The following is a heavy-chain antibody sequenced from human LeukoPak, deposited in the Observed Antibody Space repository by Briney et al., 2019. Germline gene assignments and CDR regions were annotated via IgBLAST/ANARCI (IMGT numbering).Heavy chain of an antibody. Sequence: PSETLSLTCTVSGGSISTYYWSWIRQPPGKGLEWIGYIYYNGNTNYNPSLKSRVTISVDTSKNQFSLKLSSVTAADTAIYYCARGSSGSYYRGYYYGMDVWGQGTTVTVSS. V-gene: IGHV4-59*01. CDR3: ARGSSGSYYRGYYYGMDV. CDR2: IYYNGNT. D-gene: IGHD3-10*01. J-gene: IGHJ6*02. CDR1: GGSISTYY.